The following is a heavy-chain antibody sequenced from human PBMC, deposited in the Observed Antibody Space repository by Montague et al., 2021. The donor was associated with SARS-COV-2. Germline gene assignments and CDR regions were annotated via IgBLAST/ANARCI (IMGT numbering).Heavy chain of an antibody. Sequence: SETLSLTCTVSGGSISSYYWSWIRQPPGKGLEWIGYIYYSGSTNYNPSLKSRVTISVDTSKNQFSLKLSSVTAADTAVYYCARDSGYWAQQLAPPRLYYYYYGMDVWGQGTTVPVSS. CDR3: ARDSGYWAQQLAPPRLYYYYYGMDV. V-gene: IGHV4-59*01. CDR2: IYYSGST. CDR1: GGSISSYY. D-gene: IGHD6-13*01. J-gene: IGHJ6*02.